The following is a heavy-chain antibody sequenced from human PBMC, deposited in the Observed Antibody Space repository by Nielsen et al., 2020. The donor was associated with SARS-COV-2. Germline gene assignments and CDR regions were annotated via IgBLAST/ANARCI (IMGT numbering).Heavy chain of an antibody. V-gene: IGHV4-59*02. CDR2: IDFSGRT. Sequence: GSLRLSCAASGFTVSSNYMSWVRQPPGKGLEWIGYIDFSGRTHYTPSLRSRVTISVNTSKNQFSLNLNSVSAADTAVYFCAIGSDYYGSNFQEWGQGTLVTVSS. CDR1: GFTVSSNY. D-gene: IGHD4-17*01. J-gene: IGHJ1*01. CDR3: AIGSDYYGSNFQE.